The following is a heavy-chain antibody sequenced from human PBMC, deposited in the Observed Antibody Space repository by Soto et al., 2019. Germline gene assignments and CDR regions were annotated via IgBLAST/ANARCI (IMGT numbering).Heavy chain of an antibody. CDR2: ISSSSSYT. CDR3: ANGIVATGELDY. Sequence: QVQLVESGGGLVKPGGSLRLSCAASGFTFSDYYMYWIRQAPGKGLEWVSYISSSSSYTNYADSVKGRFTISRDNAKNSLDLHMNSLRAEDTDVYYCANGIVATGELDYWGHGPLVTVSS. J-gene: IGHJ4*01. CDR1: GFTFSDYY. D-gene: IGHD5-12*01. V-gene: IGHV3-11*05.